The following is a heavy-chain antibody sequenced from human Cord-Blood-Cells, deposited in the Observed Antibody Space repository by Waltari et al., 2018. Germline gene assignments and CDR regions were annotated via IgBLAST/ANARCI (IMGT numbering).Heavy chain of an antibody. V-gene: IGHV1-2*02. CDR3: ARDKPQSFWYFDL. CDR2: INPNSGGT. CDR1: GYTFTGYY. J-gene: IGHJ2*01. Sequence: QVQLVQSGAEVKKPGASVKVSCKASGYTFTGYYMHWVRQAPGQGLAWMGWINPNSGGTNYAQEFQGRVTMTRDTSISTAYMELSRLRSDDTAVYYCARDKPQSFWYFDLWGRGTLVTVSS.